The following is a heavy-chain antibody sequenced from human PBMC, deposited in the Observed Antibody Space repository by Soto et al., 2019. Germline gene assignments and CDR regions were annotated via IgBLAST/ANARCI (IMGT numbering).Heavy chain of an antibody. CDR3: AKDPLILVVWSGYYFDY. V-gene: IGHV3-23*01. Sequence: EVQLLESGGGLVQPGGSLRLSCAASGFTFSSYAMSWVRQAPGKGLEWVSAISGSGGSTYYADSVKGRFTISRDNSKNTLYLQMNSLRAEDTAVYYCAKDPLILVVWSGYYFDYWGQGNLVTVSS. J-gene: IGHJ4*02. D-gene: IGHD3-3*01. CDR1: GFTFSSYA. CDR2: ISGSGGST.